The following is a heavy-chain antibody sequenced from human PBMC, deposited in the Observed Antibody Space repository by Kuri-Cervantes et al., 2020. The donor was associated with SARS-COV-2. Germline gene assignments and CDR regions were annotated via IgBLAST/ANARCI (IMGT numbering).Heavy chain of an antibody. D-gene: IGHD3-22*01. J-gene: IGHJ4*02. Sequence: GESLKISCAASGFTFSGYWMSWVRQAPGKGLEWVANIKQDGSEKYYVDSVKGRFTISRDNAKNSLYLQMNSLRAEDTAVYYCARDYYDSSGYSSFDYWGQGTLVTVSS. CDR3: ARDYYDSSGYSSFDY. CDR2: IKQDGSEK. V-gene: IGHV3-7*05. CDR1: GFTFSGYW.